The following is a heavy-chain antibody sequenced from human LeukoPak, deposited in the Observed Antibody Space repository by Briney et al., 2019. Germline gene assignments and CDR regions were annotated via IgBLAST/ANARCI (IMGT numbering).Heavy chain of an antibody. V-gene: IGHV4-59*02. CDR2: IYNDGSGDNT. CDR1: GASVSLYY. D-gene: IGHD6-25*01. Sequence: SETLSLTCAVSGASVSLYYWSWIRQSPREGLEWLAYIYNDGSGDNTKYNPSLKSRVTISLDTSKNHFSLKLTSVTAADTAVYFCARGGRLDWFDPWGPGTLVTVSS. J-gene: IGHJ5*02. CDR3: ARGGRLDWFDP.